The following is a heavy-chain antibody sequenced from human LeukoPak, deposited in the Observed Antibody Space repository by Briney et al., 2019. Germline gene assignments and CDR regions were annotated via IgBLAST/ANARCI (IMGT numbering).Heavy chain of an antibody. V-gene: IGHV3-23*01. Sequence: GGSLRLSCAASGFTFSSYAMSWVRQAPGKGLEWVSAISGSGGSTYYADSVKGRFAISRDNSKNTLYLQMNSLRAEDTAVYYCAKVRSIQLWSRPFDYWGQGTLVTVSS. CDR1: GFTFSSYA. J-gene: IGHJ4*02. CDR3: AKVRSIQLWSRPFDY. CDR2: ISGSGGST. D-gene: IGHD5-18*01.